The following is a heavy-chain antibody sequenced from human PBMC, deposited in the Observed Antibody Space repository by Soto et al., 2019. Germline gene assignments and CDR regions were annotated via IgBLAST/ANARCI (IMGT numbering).Heavy chain of an antibody. CDR2: IYYSGSF. CDR1: GGSVSSGSYY. CDR3: ARGGGVTATFDH. J-gene: IGHJ4*02. V-gene: IGHV4-61*01. D-gene: IGHD3-10*01. Sequence: SXTLSLSCSISGGSVSSGSYYLSWIRQPPGKGLECIGYIYYSGSFNYKPSLKSRVTISVDTSKRQFSLRLESVTAADTAVYYCARGGGVTATFDHWGQGALVTVSS.